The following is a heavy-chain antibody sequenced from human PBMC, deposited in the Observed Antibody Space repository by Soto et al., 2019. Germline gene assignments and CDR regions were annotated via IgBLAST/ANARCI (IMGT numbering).Heavy chain of an antibody. J-gene: IGHJ4*02. CDR1: CYTFTSYG. V-gene: IGHV1-18*01. Sequence: SSVKVTCKASCYTFTSYGISWLRQAPGQGREWMGWISAYNGNTNYAQKLQGRVTLTTDTSTSTAYMELWSLRYDDTPGYYCARNYGLDNCCYSVFYWVQGTLVTVSS. D-gene: IGHD3-22*01. CDR3: ARNYGLDNCCYSVFY. CDR2: ISAYNGNT.